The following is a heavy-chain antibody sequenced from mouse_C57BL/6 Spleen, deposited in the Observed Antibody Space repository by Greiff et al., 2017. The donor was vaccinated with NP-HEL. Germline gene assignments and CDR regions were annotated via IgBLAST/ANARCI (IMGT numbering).Heavy chain of an antibody. Sequence: VKLQESGAELVRPGSSVKLSCKASGYTFTSYWMHWVKQRPIQGLEWIGNIDPSDSETHYNQKFKDKATLTVDKSSSTAYMQLSSLTSEDSAVYYCARGDWDYGWGTGTTVTVSS. V-gene: IGHV1-52*01. D-gene: IGHD4-1*01. J-gene: IGHJ1*03. CDR3: ARGDWDYG. CDR1: GYTFTSYW. CDR2: IDPSDSET.